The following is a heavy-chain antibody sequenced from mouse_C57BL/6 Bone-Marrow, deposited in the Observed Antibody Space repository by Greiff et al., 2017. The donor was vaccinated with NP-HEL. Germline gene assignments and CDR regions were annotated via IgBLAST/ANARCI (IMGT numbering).Heavy chain of an antibody. D-gene: IGHD6-1*01. CDR3: ARASCFDY. Sequence: VQLQQSVAELVRPGASVKLSCTASGFNFKNTYMHWVKQRPEQGLEWIGMIDPANGNTKYAPKFQGKATITADTSSNTAYLQLSSLTSEDTAIYYCARASCFDYWGQGTTLTVSS. J-gene: IGHJ2*01. CDR2: IDPANGNT. V-gene: IGHV14-3*01. CDR1: GFNFKNTY.